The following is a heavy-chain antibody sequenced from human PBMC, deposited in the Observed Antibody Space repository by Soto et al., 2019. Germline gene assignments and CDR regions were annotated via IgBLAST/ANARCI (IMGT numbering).Heavy chain of an antibody. CDR3: ATIVVVASTMRDDAFDI. D-gene: IGHD2-2*01. CDR2: IHHSGIT. V-gene: IGHV4-34*01. Sequence: QVQLQQWGTGQLKSSETLSLTCAVNGGSFSGYYWSWIRQPPGKGLEWIGEIHHSGITNYNPSLKRGVTIALETSKNQFSLKLNSVTAADTAVYYCATIVVVASTMRDDAFDIWGQGTMVTVSS. J-gene: IGHJ3*02. CDR1: GGSFSGYY.